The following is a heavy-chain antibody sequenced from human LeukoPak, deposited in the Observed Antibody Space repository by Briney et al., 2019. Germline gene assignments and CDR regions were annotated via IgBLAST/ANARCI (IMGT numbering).Heavy chain of an antibody. J-gene: IGHJ4*02. V-gene: IGHV1-69*05. D-gene: IGHD3-22*01. CDR2: IIPIFGTA. Sequence: ASVKVSCKASGGTFSSYAISWVRQAPGQGLGWMGGIIPIFGTANYAQKFQGRVTITTDESTSTAYMELSSLRSEDTAVYYCASQNYYDSSILYWGQGTLVTVSS. CDR1: GGTFSSYA. CDR3: ASQNYYDSSILY.